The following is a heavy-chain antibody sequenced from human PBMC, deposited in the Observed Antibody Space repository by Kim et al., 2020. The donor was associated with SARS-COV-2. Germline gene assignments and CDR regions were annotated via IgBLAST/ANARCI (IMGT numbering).Heavy chain of an antibody. J-gene: IGHJ4*02. CDR3: ARAPAGRIGYYFDY. CDR1: GYSISSGYY. CDR2: IYHSGST. V-gene: IGHV4-38-2*02. Sequence: SETLSLTCTVSGYSISSGYYWGWIRQPPGKGLEWIGSIYHSGSTYYNPSLKSRVTISVDTSKNQFSLKLSSVTAADTAVYYCARAPAGRIGYYFDYWGQG. D-gene: IGHD2-21*01.